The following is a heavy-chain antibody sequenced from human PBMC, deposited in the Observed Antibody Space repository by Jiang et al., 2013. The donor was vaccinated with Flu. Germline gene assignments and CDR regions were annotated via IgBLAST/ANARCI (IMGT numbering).Heavy chain of an antibody. V-gene: IGHV3-23*01. CDR3: GKGRRYTSEGVDV. CDR2: ISANGGGT. J-gene: IGHJ6*02. D-gene: IGHD5-18*01. CDR1: GFIFSNCT. Sequence: VQLLESGGGLVQPGGSLRLSCAASGFIFSNCTMNWVRQAPGKGLEWVSGISANGGGTNYADSVKGRFSISRDNSENTLYLQMNSLRAEDTAVYYCGKGRRYTSEGVDVWGQGTTVTVSS.